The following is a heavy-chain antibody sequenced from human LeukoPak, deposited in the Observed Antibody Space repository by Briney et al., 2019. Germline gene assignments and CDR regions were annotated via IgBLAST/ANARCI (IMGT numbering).Heavy chain of an antibody. CDR1: GFAVNNNY. D-gene: IGHD3-16*02. V-gene: IGHV3-53*01. CDR2: IYSGGTT. Sequence: GGSLRLSCAASGFAVNNNYMSWVRQAPWTGLQWVSIIYSGGTTYYADSVKGRFTISRDNSKNTLYLQMNSLRAEDTAVYYCARDIGGYRGMDVWGKGTTVTVSS. J-gene: IGHJ6*03. CDR3: ARDIGGYRGMDV.